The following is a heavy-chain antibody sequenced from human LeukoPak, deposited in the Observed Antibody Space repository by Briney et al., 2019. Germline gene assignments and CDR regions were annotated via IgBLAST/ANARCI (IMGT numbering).Heavy chain of an antibody. Sequence: GGSLRLSCAASGFTFSSYWMSWVRQAPGKGLEWVANIKQDGSERYYVDSVKGRFTISRDNAKNSLYLQMNSLRAEDTAVYYCARDHRTTLPVVAANSWGQGTLVTVSS. CDR3: ARDHRTTLPVVAANS. J-gene: IGHJ4*02. V-gene: IGHV3-7*01. CDR1: GFTFSSYW. D-gene: IGHD2-15*01. CDR2: IKQDGSER.